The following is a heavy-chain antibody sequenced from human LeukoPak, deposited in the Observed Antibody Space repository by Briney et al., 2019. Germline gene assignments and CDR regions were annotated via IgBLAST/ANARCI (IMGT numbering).Heavy chain of an antibody. D-gene: IGHD6-13*01. CDR3: AKDATAAAGTVCMDV. Sequence: GGTLRLSCAASGFTFSNYEMNWVRQAPGKGLEWISHISNIGDIIHYADSVEGRFTISRDNAKNSLYLQMDSLRAEDSAVYYCAKDATAAAGTVCMDVWGKGTTVTVSS. V-gene: IGHV3-48*03. CDR2: ISNIGDII. CDR1: GFTFSNYE. J-gene: IGHJ6*03.